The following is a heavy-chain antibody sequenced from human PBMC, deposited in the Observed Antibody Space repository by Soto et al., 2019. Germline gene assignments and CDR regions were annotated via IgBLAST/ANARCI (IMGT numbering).Heavy chain of an antibody. CDR2: ASPTETIK. CDR3: ARVPIPGAPDYLDY. Sequence: QVHLVESGGGVVQPGRSLRLSCVASGFTFSTHVLHWVRQAPGKGLEWVAVASPTETIKIYADSLKGRFTISRDNSRSTLYLQMNSLRPEDTAIYDCARVPIPGAPDYLDYWGQGTLVTVSS. CDR1: GFTFSTHV. D-gene: IGHD2-2*01. J-gene: IGHJ4*02. V-gene: IGHV3-30-3*01.